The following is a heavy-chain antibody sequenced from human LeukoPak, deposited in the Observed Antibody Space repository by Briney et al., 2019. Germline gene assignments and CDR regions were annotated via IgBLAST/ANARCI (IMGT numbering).Heavy chain of an antibody. Sequence: PWGSLRLSCAASGFTFSSYAMSWVRQAPGKGLEWVSSISSSSSYIYYADSVKGRFTISRDNAKNSLYLQMNSLRAEDTAVYYCARASTAMVIGAFDIWGQGTMVTVSS. V-gene: IGHV3-21*01. CDR2: ISSSSSYI. J-gene: IGHJ3*02. CDR1: GFTFSSYA. CDR3: ARASTAMVIGAFDI. D-gene: IGHD5-18*01.